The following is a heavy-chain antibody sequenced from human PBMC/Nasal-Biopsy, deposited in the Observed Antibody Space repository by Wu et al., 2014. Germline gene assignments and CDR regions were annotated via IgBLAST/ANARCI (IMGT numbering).Heavy chain of an antibody. CDR2: ITATGPYT. J-gene: IGHJ4*02. CDR3: ARANEHCSSITCHPYSWLDF. Sequence: LRLSCATSGFTFSSYAIIWVRQAPGKGLEWVSAITATGPYTFYADSVKGRFTVSRDNSKNSLYLQMNSLRAEDTAVYYCARANEHCSSITCHPYSWLDFWGPGNPGHRLL. D-gene: IGHD2-2*01. CDR1: GFTFSSYA. V-gene: IGHV3-23*01.